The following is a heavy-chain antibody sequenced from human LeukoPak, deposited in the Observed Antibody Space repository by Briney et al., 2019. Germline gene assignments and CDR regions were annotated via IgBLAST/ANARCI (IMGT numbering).Heavy chain of an antibody. J-gene: IGHJ5*02. Sequence: GGSLRLSCAASGFTFSSYSMNWVRQAPGKGLEWVSSISSSSSYIYYADSVKGRFTISRDNAKNSLYLQMNSLRAEDTAVYYCARIMVRGVIIGLDPWGQGTLVTVSS. CDR2: ISSSSSYI. D-gene: IGHD3-10*01. V-gene: IGHV3-21*01. CDR1: GFTFSSYS. CDR3: ARIMVRGVIIGLDP.